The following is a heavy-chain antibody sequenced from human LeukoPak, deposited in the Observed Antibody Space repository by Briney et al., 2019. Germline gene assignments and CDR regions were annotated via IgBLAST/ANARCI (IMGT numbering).Heavy chain of an antibody. CDR1: GDSISSSTYY. Sequence: SETLSLTCTVSGDSISSSTYYWGWIRQPPGKGLEWIGSFYYTGSTYYNPSLKSRVTISVYTSKNQFSLRLTSVTAADPAVYYCARALSGYGSGKGYFDHWGQGTLVTVSS. J-gene: IGHJ4*02. CDR2: FYYTGST. CDR3: ARALSGYGSGKGYFDH. D-gene: IGHD3-10*01. V-gene: IGHV4-39*07.